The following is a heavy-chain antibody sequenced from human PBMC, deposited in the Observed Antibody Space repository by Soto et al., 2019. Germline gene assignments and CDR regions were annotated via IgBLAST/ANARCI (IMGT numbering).Heavy chain of an antibody. Sequence: GGSLRLSCAASGFTFSSYWMSWVRQAPGKGLEWVANIKQDGSEKYYVDSVKGRFTISRDNAKNSLYLQMNSLRAEDTAVYYCARENYGSGTYTFDYWGQGTLVTVSS. V-gene: IGHV3-7*01. J-gene: IGHJ4*02. CDR3: ARENYGSGTYTFDY. CDR2: IKQDGSEK. D-gene: IGHD3-10*01. CDR1: GFTFSSYW.